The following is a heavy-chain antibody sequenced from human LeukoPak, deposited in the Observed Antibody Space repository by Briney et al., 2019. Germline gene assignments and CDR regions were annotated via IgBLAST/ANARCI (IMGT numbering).Heavy chain of an antibody. CDR1: GFTVSSNY. CDR3: ASENLATSGWYDY. CDR2: IYSGGST. J-gene: IGHJ4*02. Sequence: GGSLRLSCAASGFTVSSNYMSWVRQAPGKGLEWVSVIYSGGSTYYADSVKGRFTISRDNSKNTLYLQMNSLRAEDTAVYYCASENLATSGWYDYWGRGTLVTVSS. D-gene: IGHD6-19*01. V-gene: IGHV3-66*01.